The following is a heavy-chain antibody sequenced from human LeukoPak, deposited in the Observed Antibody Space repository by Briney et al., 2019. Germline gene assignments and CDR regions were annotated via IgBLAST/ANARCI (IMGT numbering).Heavy chain of an antibody. V-gene: IGHV3-23*01. CDR1: GFTFSSYA. Sequence: GGSLRLSCAASGFTFSSYAMSWVRQAPGKGLEWVSAISGSGGSTYYADSMKGRFTISRDNSKNTLYLQMNSLRAEDTAVYYCAKGYVWGSYRPYYFDYWGQGTLVTVSS. CDR3: AKGYVWGSYRPYYFDY. J-gene: IGHJ4*02. CDR2: ISGSGGST. D-gene: IGHD3-16*02.